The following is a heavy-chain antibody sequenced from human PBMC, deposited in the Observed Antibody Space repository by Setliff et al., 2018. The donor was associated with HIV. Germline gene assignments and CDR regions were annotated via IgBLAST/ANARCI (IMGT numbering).Heavy chain of an antibody. CDR2: ISTYNGNT. V-gene: IGHV1-18*01. CDR3: ARDRRFSGTYHIDY. J-gene: IGHJ4*02. Sequence: AASVKVSCKASGFSFTKYGFSWVRQAPGQGLEWMGWISTYNGNTNYAQKLQDRVTMTTDTASTTAYMELRSLRSDDTAMYYCARDRRFSGTYHIDYWGQGSLVTVSS. D-gene: IGHD1-26*01. CDR1: GFSFTKYG.